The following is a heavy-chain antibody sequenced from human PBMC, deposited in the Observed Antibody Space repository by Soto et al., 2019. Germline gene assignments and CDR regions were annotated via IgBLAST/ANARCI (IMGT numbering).Heavy chain of an antibody. J-gene: IGHJ3*02. Sequence: QVQLVQSGAEVKKPGSSVKVSCKDSGGTFSSYSLFRVRQAPGQGLEWMGRVIPMLGIRNYAQRFQDSVTITADKSTATAHMELSSLRSEDTALYYCTIGSWSGEVFDIWGQGTMVTVSS. CDR3: TIGSWSGEVFDI. V-gene: IGHV1-69*02. CDR1: GGTFSSYS. CDR2: VIPMLGIR. D-gene: IGHD2-21*01.